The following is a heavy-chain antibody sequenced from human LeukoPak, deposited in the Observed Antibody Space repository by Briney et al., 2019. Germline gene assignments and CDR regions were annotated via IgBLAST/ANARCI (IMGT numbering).Heavy chain of an antibody. D-gene: IGHD2-21*01. J-gene: IGHJ6*04. CDR2: TYYRSKWYN. Sequence: SQTLSLTCAISGDSVSSNSAAWNWIGQSPSRGLEWLGRTYYRSKWYNDYAVSVKSRITINPDTSKNQFSLQLNSVTPEDTAVYYCARLLPSIGYGMDVWGKGTTVTVSS. CDR3: ARLLPSIGYGMDV. CDR1: GDSVSSNSAA. V-gene: IGHV6-1*01.